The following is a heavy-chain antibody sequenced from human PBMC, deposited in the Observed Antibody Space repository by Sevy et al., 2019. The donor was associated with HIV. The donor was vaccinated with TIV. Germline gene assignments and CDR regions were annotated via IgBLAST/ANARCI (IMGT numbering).Heavy chain of an antibody. CDR2: IFYSGSP. CDR3: ASHNYSDRSGYYYPVWFHY. CDR1: SGSISSSTYY. D-gene: IGHD3-22*01. Sequence: SETLSLTCTVSSGSISSSTYYWAWIRQPPGKGLEWIGSIFYSGSPYYNPSLQSRLTISVDTSKNQFSLKLSSVTAADTAVYYCASHNYSDRSGYYYPVWFHYWGRGTLVTVSS. J-gene: IGHJ4*02. V-gene: IGHV4-39*01.